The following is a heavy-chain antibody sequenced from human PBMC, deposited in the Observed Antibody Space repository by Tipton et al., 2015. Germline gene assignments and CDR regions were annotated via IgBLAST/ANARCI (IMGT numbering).Heavy chain of an antibody. V-gene: IGHV4-59*01. CDR2: IQYSDTT. D-gene: IGHD4-23*01. J-gene: IGHJ4*02. Sequence: LRLSCSVSSDSISKYYWSWIRQPPGKELEWIGYIQYSDTTHYNPSLKSRITISLNTSKNQFSLKMSSVTASDTAVYYCARARGRHGGLFDSWGQGILVTVSS. CDR1: SDSISKYY. CDR3: ARARGRHGGLFDS.